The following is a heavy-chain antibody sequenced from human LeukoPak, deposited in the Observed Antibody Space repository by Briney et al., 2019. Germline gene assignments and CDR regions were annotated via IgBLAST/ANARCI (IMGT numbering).Heavy chain of an antibody. CDR2: IYYSGST. Sequence: SETLSLTCTVSGGSISSGDYYWSWIRQPPGKGLEWIGYIYYSGSTYYNPSLKSRVTISVDTSKNQISLKLSSVTAADTAVYYCARLAGNWFDPWGQGTLVTVSS. J-gene: IGHJ5*02. CDR3: ARLAGNWFDP. CDR1: GGSISSGDYY. V-gene: IGHV4-30-4*08.